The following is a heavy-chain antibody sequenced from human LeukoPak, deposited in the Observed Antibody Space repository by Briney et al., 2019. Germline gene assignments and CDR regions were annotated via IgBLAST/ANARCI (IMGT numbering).Heavy chain of an antibody. CDR1: GGSISSSSYY. CDR3: ARHGPGATDY. Sequence: SETLSLTCTVSGGSISSSSYYWGWLRQPPGKGLEWIGSIYYSGSTYYNPSLKSRVTISVDTSKNQFSLKLSSVTAADTAVYYCARHGPGATDYWGQGTLVTVSS. V-gene: IGHV4-39*01. J-gene: IGHJ4*02. CDR2: IYYSGST. D-gene: IGHD1-26*01.